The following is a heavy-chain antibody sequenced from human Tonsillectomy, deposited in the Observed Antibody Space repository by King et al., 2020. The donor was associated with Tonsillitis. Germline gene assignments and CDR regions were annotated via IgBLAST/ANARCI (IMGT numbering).Heavy chain of an antibody. V-gene: IGHV3-30*18. D-gene: IGHD6-13*01. Sequence: VQMVESGGGVVQPGRSLRLSCAASGFTFSNYGMHWVRQAPGKGLEWVAVISNDGRNKYYADSVKGRFTISRDNSKNTLDLQMNSLTAEDTATYYCAKHVVEAAVGTLDYWGQGTLVTVSS. CDR3: AKHVVEAAVGTLDY. CDR2: ISNDGRNK. J-gene: IGHJ4*02. CDR1: GFTFSNYG.